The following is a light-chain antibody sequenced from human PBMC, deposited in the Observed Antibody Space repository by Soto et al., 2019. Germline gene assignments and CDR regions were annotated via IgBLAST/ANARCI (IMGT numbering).Light chain of an antibody. Sequence: QTVVTQEPSLTVSPGGTVTLTCASSTGAVTSGHYPNWFQQKPGQAPRALIYDTNNKHSWTPARFSGSLLGGKAALTLSGVQPEDEAEYYCLLYCDDARVFGGGTKLTVL. CDR3: LLYCDDARV. V-gene: IGLV7-43*01. CDR2: DTN. J-gene: IGLJ2*01. CDR1: TGAVTSGHY.